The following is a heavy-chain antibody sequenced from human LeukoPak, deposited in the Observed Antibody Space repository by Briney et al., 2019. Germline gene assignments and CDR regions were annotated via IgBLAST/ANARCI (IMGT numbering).Heavy chain of an antibody. Sequence: GGSLRLSCAASGFTFSSYAMSWVRQAPGKGLERVSAISGSGGSTYYADSVKGRFTISRDNSKNTLYLQMNSLRAEDTAVYYCAKEGYCSGGSCYLSMDVWGQGTTVTVSS. D-gene: IGHD2-15*01. V-gene: IGHV3-23*01. J-gene: IGHJ6*02. CDR1: GFTFSSYA. CDR2: ISGSGGST. CDR3: AKEGYCSGGSCYLSMDV.